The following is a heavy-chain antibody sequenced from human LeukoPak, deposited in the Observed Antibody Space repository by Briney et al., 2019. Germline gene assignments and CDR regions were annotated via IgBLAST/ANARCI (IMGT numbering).Heavy chain of an antibody. D-gene: IGHD4-17*01. J-gene: IGHJ4*02. CDR3: ASDGDYSPFNFDY. CDR2: ISGSGGST. CDR1: GFTFSSYA. Sequence: GGSLRLSCAASGFTFSSYAMSWVRQAPGKGLEWVSAISGSGGSTYYADSVKGRFTISRDNSKNTLYLQMNSLRAEDTAVYYCASDGDYSPFNFDYWGQGTLVTVSS. V-gene: IGHV3-23*01.